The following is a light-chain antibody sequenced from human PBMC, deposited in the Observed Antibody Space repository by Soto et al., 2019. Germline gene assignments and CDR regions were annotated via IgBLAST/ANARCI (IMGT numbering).Light chain of an antibody. CDR2: LEASGGY. CDR3: ETWDTNPWV. V-gene: IGLV4-60*02. Sequence: QPVLTQSSSASASLGSSVKLTCTLSSGHSSYIIAWHQQQPGKAPRYLMKLEASGGYDKGSGVPDRFSGSSSGADRYLTISNLQFEDEADYFCETWDTNPWVFGGGTKLTVL. J-gene: IGLJ3*02. CDR1: SGHSSYI.